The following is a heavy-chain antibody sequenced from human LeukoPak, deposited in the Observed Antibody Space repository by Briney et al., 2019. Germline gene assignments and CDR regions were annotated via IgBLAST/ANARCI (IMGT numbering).Heavy chain of an antibody. J-gene: IGHJ3*02. Sequence: SGGSLRLSCAASGFTVSSNYMSWVRQAPGKGLEWVSVIYSGGSTYYADSVRGRFTISRDNSRNTLYLQMNSLRAEDTAVYYCARGPYRGGDCSGAFDIWGQGTMVTVSS. CDR1: GFTVSSNY. CDR2: IYSGGST. V-gene: IGHV3-66*01. CDR3: ARGPYRGGDCSGAFDI. D-gene: IGHD2-21*02.